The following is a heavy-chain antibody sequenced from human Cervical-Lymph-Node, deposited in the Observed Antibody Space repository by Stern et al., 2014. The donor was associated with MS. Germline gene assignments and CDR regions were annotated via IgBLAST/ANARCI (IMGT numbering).Heavy chain of an antibody. D-gene: IGHD2-15*01. J-gene: IGHJ4*02. Sequence: EAQLVESGGGLVQPGGSLRLSCAVSGFTSNTYSLNWVRQAPGKGLVWVSKISSSSSTIHYADSVKGRFTISRDNAKNSLYLQMNSLRAEDTAVYYCARDSGSGMLYYFDFWGQGSLVAVSS. CDR1: GFTSNTYS. V-gene: IGHV3-48*01. CDR3: ARDSGSGMLYYFDF. CDR2: ISSSSSTI.